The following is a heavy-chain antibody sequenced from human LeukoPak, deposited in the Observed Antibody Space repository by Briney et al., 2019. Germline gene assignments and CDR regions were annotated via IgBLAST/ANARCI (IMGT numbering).Heavy chain of an antibody. J-gene: IGHJ4*02. D-gene: IGHD6-13*01. CDR3: ARASSSSYWRGVDY. CDR2: MSYDGTNK. CDR1: GFTFSDYG. V-gene: IGHV3-33*01. Sequence: PGGSLRLSCAASGFTFSDYGMHWVRQAPGKGLEWVAVMSYDGTNKYYADSMRGPFTISRDNSKNTLYLQMNSLRAEDTAVYYCARASSSSYWRGVDYWGQGTLVTVSS.